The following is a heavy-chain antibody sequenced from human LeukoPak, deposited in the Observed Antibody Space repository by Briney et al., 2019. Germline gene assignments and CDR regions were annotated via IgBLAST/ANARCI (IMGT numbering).Heavy chain of an antibody. V-gene: IGHV3-23*01. D-gene: IGHD5-24*01. CDR3: SKMSETATTH. J-gene: IGHJ4*02. Sequence: GGSLRLSCAASGLTFSSYAMNWVRQAPGKGLEWVSGVSGNGGRTFYADSVRGRFAISRDNSKNVLYLQMNSLTAEDTALYYCSKMSETATTHWGQGTLVTVSS. CDR1: GLTFSSYA. CDR2: VSGNGGRT.